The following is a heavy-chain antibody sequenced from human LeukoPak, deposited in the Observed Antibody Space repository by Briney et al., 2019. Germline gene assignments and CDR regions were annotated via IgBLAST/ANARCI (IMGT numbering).Heavy chain of an antibody. V-gene: IGHV3-21*04. Sequence: GGSLRLSCAASGFTFSSYSMNWVRQAPGKGLEWVSSISSSSSYIYYADSVKGRFTISRDNAKNSLYLQMNSLRAEDTAVYYCAKSSRFVAGTKSWYFDLWGRGTLVTVSS. CDR2: ISSSSSYI. J-gene: IGHJ2*01. CDR1: GFTFSSYS. CDR3: AKSSRFVAGTKSWYFDL. D-gene: IGHD6-19*01.